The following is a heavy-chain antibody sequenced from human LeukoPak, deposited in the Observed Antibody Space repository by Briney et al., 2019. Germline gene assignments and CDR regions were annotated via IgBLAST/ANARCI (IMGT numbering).Heavy chain of an antibody. CDR2: IYYSGST. J-gene: IGHJ3*02. CDR1: GGSIISYY. CDR3: ASLPGTGSDAFDI. V-gene: IGHV4-59*01. Sequence: SETLSLTCTVSGGSIISYYWSWIRQPPGKGLEWIGYIYYSGSTNYNPSLKSRVTISVDTSKNQFSLKLSSVTAADTAVYYCASLPGTGSDAFDIWGQGTMVTVSS. D-gene: IGHD3-10*01.